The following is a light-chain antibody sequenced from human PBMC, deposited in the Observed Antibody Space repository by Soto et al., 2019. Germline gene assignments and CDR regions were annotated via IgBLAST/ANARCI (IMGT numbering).Light chain of an antibody. CDR2: EVT. V-gene: IGLV2-18*02. J-gene: IGLJ1*01. CDR3: SSYTSTSRYV. Sequence: QSVLTQPPSVSGSPGQSVTISCTGTSSGVGKYDRVSWYQQPPGTAPKLIIYEVTNRPSGVPARFSGSKSGDTASLTISGLQAEDEDDYYCSSYTSTSRYVFGAGTKVTVL. CDR1: SSGVGKYDR.